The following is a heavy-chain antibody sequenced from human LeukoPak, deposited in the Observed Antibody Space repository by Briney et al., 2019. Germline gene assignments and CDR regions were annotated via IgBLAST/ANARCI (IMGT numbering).Heavy chain of an antibody. D-gene: IGHD3-3*01. J-gene: IGHJ4*02. CDR3: ARVRFRVTGYYLGH. CDR2: INPDGGGT. Sequence: ASVKVSCKASGYTFTSYGISWVRQAPGQALEWMGRINPDGGGTKYEEKFQGRVTMTRDTSIRTVYLEMNSLTSDDTAVYYCARVRFRVTGYYLGHWGQGTLVTVSS. CDR1: GYTFTSYG. V-gene: IGHV1-2*06.